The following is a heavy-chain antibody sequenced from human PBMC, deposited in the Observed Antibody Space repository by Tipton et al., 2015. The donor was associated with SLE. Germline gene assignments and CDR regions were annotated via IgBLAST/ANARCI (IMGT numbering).Heavy chain of an antibody. CDR3: ARVSSSSPVFDY. V-gene: IGHV4-38-2*02. D-gene: IGHD6-13*01. J-gene: IGHJ4*02. CDR2: IYHSGST. Sequence: LRLSCTVSGYSISSGYYWGWIRQPPGKGLEWFGSIYHSGSTYYNPSLKSRVTISVDTSKNQFSLKLSSVTAADTAVYYCARVSSSSPVFDYWGQGTLVTVSS. CDR1: GYSISSGYY.